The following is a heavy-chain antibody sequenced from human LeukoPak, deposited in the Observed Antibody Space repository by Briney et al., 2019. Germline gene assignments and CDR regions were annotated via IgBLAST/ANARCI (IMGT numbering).Heavy chain of an antibody. V-gene: IGHV3-64D*09. CDR2: ITSNGDTT. J-gene: IGHJ4*02. CDR3: VKDDSYYYDSSGRDS. Sequence: GGSLRLSCSASAFTFSSYIMHWARQAPGKGLEYVSAITSNGDTTYYADSVKGRVTISRDNSKNTLYLQMSSLRAEDTAVYYCVKDDSYYYDSSGRDSWGQGTLVTVSS. CDR1: AFTFSSYI. D-gene: IGHD3-22*01.